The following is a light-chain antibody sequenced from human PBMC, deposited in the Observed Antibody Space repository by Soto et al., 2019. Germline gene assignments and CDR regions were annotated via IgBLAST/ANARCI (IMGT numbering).Light chain of an antibody. CDR3: AAWDDSMRSVV. J-gene: IGLJ2*01. V-gene: IGLV1-44*01. CDR2: SNN. CDR1: SSNIGSNT. Sequence: VVTQPPSASGTPGQRVTISCSGSSSNIGSNTVNWYQQLPGTAPKLLIYSNNQRPSGVPDRFSGSKSGTSASLAISGLQSEDEADYYCAAWDDSMRSVVFGGGTKLTVL.